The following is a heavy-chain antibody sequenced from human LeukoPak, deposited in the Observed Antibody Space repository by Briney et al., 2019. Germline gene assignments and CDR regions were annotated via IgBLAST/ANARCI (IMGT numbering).Heavy chain of an antibody. Sequence: ASVKVSCKASGYTFTGYYMHWVRQAPGQGLEWMGWINPNSGGTNYAQKFQGRVTMTRDTSISTAYMELSRLRSDDTAVYYCARGSIAAAVYLLQYYFDYWGQGTLVTVSS. D-gene: IGHD6-13*01. CDR2: INPNSGGT. J-gene: IGHJ4*02. CDR3: ARGSIAAAVYLLQYYFDY. CDR1: GYTFTGYY. V-gene: IGHV1-2*02.